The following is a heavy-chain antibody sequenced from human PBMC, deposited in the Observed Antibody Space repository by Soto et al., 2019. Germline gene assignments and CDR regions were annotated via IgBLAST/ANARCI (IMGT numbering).Heavy chain of an antibody. CDR2: TYYRSKWYN. Sequence: SPAHSRTCAIPVGSVSSNSASSNWIRQTPSRGLEWLGRTYYRSKWYNDYAVSVKSRITINPDTSKNQFSLQLNSVTPEDTAVYYCARALTSNYYDSSGTFDYWGQGTLVTSPQ. CDR3: ARALTSNYYDSSGTFDY. J-gene: IGHJ4*02. V-gene: IGHV6-1*01. D-gene: IGHD3-22*01. CDR1: VGSVSSNSAS.